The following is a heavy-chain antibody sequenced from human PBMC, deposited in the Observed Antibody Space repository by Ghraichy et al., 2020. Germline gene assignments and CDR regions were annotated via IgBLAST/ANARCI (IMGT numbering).Heavy chain of an antibody. CDR3: ARASRVVRFYYYDGMDV. Sequence: GGSLRLSCVGSGFTLSDYNMNWVRHSPGKGLEWVAYISTSSRSIFYADSVKGRFTISRDNAQNSLSLQMNSLRDEDTAVYYCARASRVVRFYYYDGMDVWGQGTTVTVSS. J-gene: IGHJ6*02. V-gene: IGHV3-48*02. CDR1: GFTLSDYN. CDR2: ISTSSRSI. D-gene: IGHD4-23*01.